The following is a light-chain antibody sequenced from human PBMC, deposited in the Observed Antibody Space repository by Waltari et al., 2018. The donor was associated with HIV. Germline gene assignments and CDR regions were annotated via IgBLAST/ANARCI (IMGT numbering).Light chain of an antibody. V-gene: IGLV3-25*03. CDR1: SLPKQF. CDR3: QSADSSGSFWV. Sequence: SSDLTQPPSLSVSPGQTATITCSGDSLPKQFGYWYQQTAGQAPFLSINKDRERPSGIPERFSGASSGTTVTLTITEVQAEDEADYHWQSADSSGSFWVFGGGTKLTVL. J-gene: IGLJ3*02. CDR2: KDR.